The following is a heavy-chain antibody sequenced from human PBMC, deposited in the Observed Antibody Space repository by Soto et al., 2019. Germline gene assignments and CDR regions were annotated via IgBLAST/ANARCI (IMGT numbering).Heavy chain of an antibody. J-gene: IGHJ6*02. CDR1: CACISSSGYY. CDR2: IYYSGST. D-gene: IGHD4-4*01. Sequence: ADTLSLTCTFSCACISSSGYYLVWVRPPTGKGLEWIGRIYYSGSTYYNPSLKSRVTISVDTSKTQFSLKLSSVTAADTAVYYCARLAVTIYYYYYGMDVWGQGTTVT. CDR3: ARLAVTIYYYYYGMDV. V-gene: IGHV4-39*01.